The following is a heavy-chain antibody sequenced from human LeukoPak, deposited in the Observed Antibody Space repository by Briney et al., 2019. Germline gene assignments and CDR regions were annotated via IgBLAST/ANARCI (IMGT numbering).Heavy chain of an antibody. V-gene: IGHV4-59*11. CDR3: ARGRRDGYNPDAFDI. D-gene: IGHD5-24*01. CDR2: IYYTGST. Sequence: SETLSLTCTVSGGSISSHYWSWIRQPPGKGLEWIGYIYYTGSTKYIPSLKSRVAMSVDTSMNQFSLKLSSVTAADTAVYYCARGRRDGYNPDAFDIWGQGTVVSVSS. J-gene: IGHJ3*02. CDR1: GGSISSHY.